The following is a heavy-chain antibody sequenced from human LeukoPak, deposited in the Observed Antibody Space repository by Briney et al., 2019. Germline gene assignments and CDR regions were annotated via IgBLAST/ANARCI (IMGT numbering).Heavy chain of an antibody. Sequence: SETLYLTCTVSGGSISSSSYYWGWIRQPPGKGLEWIGSIYYSGNTYYNPSLKSRITISVDTSKNQFSLKLSSVTAADTAVYYCARLGTTGTNWYFDLWGRGTLVTVSS. D-gene: IGHD1-1*01. CDR1: GGSISSSSYY. CDR3: ARLGTTGTNWYFDL. J-gene: IGHJ2*01. V-gene: IGHV4-39*01. CDR2: IYYSGNT.